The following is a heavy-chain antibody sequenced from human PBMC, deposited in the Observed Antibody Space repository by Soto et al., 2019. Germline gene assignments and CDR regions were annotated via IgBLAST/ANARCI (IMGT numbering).Heavy chain of an antibody. CDR2: IKPDNGNT. Sequence: QLQLVQSGGEVKKPGASVRVSCEAYGYPFSKYGISWIRQAPGQGLEWMGWIKPDNGNTDYAQKFQGRVTMTTDTSSNTAYMGLRSLRSDDTAVYYCASSFDAGFDPWGQGNLVSVYS. CDR1: GYPFSKYG. CDR3: ASSFDAGFDP. J-gene: IGHJ5*02. V-gene: IGHV1-18*04.